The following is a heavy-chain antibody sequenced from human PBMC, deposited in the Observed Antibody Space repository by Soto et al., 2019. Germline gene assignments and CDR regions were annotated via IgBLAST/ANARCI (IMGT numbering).Heavy chain of an antibody. D-gene: IGHD2-8*02. V-gene: IGHV3-23*01. J-gene: IGHJ3*02. Sequence: GGSLRLSCAVSGFICSSYDMSWVRQAPGKGLEWVSTILVGGSTHYEDSVKGRFTISRDTSKNTVYLQMNSLTAGDTAVYYCAKATATGGGAFEIYGQGTLVTVSS. CDR3: AKATATGGGAFEI. CDR1: GFICSSYD. CDR2: ILVGGST.